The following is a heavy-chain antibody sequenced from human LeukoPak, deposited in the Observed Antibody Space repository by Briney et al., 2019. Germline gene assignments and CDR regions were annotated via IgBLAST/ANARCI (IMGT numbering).Heavy chain of an antibody. CDR2: IYHSGGT. V-gene: IGHV4-4*02. Sequence: SETLSLTCAVSGGSISSSNWWSWVRQPPGKGLEWIGEIYHSGGTNYIPSLKTRVTISVDKSKNQFSLKLSSVTAADTAVYYCARGKSRGSHIDYWGQGTLVTVSS. CDR1: GGSISSSNW. J-gene: IGHJ4*02. D-gene: IGHD1-26*01. CDR3: ARGKSRGSHIDY.